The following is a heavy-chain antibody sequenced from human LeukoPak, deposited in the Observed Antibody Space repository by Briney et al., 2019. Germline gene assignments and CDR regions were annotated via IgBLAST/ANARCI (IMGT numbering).Heavy chain of an antibody. V-gene: IGHV4-34*01. Sequence: SETLSLTCAVYGGSFSGYYWGWIRQPPGKGLEWIGEINHSGSTNYNPSLKSRVTISVDTSKNQFSLKLTSVTAADTAIYYCARSRGGFGDYGSWFDPWGQGTLVIVSS. CDR1: GGSFSGYY. J-gene: IGHJ5*02. D-gene: IGHD4-17*01. CDR2: INHSGST. CDR3: ARSRGGFGDYGSWFDP.